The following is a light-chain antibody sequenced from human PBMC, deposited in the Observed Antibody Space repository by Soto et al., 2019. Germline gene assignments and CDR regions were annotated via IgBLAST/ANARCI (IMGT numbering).Light chain of an antibody. CDR2: EVS. CDR3: SSYTSSSTWV. Sequence: QSALSQPASVSGSPGQSITISCTGTSSDVGGYKYVSWYRQHPGKAPKLMIYEVSNRPSGVSNRFSASKSGNTASLTISGLQAEDEDDYYCSSYTSSSTWVFGGGTKLTVL. CDR1: SSDVGGYKY. J-gene: IGLJ3*02. V-gene: IGLV2-14*01.